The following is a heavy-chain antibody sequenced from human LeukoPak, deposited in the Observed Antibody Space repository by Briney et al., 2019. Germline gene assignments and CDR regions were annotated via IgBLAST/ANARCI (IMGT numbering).Heavy chain of an antibody. J-gene: IGHJ2*01. V-gene: IGHV4-34*01. CDR3: ARSLYSSVPHWSFDL. D-gene: IGHD6-19*01. CDR2: INHSGST. CDR1: GGSFSGYY. Sequence: SGTLSLTCAVYGGSFSGYYWSWIRQPTGKGLEWIGEINHSGSTNYNPSLKSRVTISVDTSKKQFSLKLSSVTAADTAVYYCARSLYSSVPHWSFDLCGRRTLVTVSS.